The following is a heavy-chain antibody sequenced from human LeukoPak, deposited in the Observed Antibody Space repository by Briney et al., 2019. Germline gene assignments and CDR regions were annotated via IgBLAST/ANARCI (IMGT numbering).Heavy chain of an antibody. D-gene: IGHD3-10*01. CDR1: GGSISSYY. V-gene: IGHV4-59*08. J-gene: IGHJ3*02. Sequence: SETLSLTRTVSGGSISSYYWSWIRQPPGKGLEWIGYIYYSGSTNYNPSLKSRVTISVDTSKNQFSLKLSSVTAADTAVYYCARLGVRGVPGAFDIWGQGTMVTVSS. CDR3: ARLGVRGVPGAFDI. CDR2: IYYSGST.